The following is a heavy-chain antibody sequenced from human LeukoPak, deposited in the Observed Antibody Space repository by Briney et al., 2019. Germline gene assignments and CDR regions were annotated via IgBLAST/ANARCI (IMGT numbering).Heavy chain of an antibody. J-gene: IGHJ4*02. CDR3: ARVRDSSGWYGGDY. CDR2: VYYTGST. CDR1: GGSVSNYY. Sequence: SETLSLTCSVSGGSVSNYYWSWIREPPGKGLEWIGYVYYTGSTNYNPSLKSRVTMFEDKSKNQFSLRLYSVTVADTAVYYCARVRDSSGWYGGDYWGQGTLVTVSS. D-gene: IGHD6-19*01. V-gene: IGHV4-59*08.